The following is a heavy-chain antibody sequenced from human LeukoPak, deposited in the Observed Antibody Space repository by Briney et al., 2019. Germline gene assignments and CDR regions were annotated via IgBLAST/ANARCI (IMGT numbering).Heavy chain of an antibody. Sequence: SVKVSCKASGFTFTSSATQWVRQARGQRLEWIGWIVVGSGNTNYAQKFQERVTITRDMSTSTAYMELSSLRSEDTAVYYCAADFNVDLFDYWGQGTRVTVSS. CDR3: AADFNVDLFDY. V-gene: IGHV1-58*02. J-gene: IGHJ4*02. CDR1: GFTFTSSA. D-gene: IGHD5-12*01. CDR2: IVVGSGNT.